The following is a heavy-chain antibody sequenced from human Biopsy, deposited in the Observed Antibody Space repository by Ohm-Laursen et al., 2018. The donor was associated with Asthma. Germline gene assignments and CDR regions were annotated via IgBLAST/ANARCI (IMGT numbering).Heavy chain of an antibody. Sequence: GASVKVSCKTSGYTFIGYHIHWVRQAPGQGLEWMGRINPNSGGTNYAQKFQGRVTMTSDTSISTAYMELSRLRSDDTALNYCARGQKSPGDRWFDPWGQGTLVTVSS. CDR2: INPNSGGT. CDR1: GYTFIGYH. CDR3: ARGQKSPGDRWFDP. J-gene: IGHJ5*02. D-gene: IGHD7-27*01. V-gene: IGHV1-2*06.